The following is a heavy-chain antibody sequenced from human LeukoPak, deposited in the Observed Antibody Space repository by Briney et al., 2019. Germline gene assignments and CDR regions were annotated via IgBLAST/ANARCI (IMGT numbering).Heavy chain of an antibody. CDR1: GGSISSSSKF. D-gene: IGHD4-11*01. CDR2: LHPSTTT. Sequence: PSETLSLTCTVSGGSISSSSKFWGWIRQPPGKGLEWIGSLHPSTTTYYNPSLRSRVGISVDTSKNQFYLTLSSVTAADSAMYICARHDDYPSKSQPDGFDVWGQGTMVTVSS. V-gene: IGHV4-39*01. CDR3: ARHDDYPSKSQPDGFDV. J-gene: IGHJ3*01.